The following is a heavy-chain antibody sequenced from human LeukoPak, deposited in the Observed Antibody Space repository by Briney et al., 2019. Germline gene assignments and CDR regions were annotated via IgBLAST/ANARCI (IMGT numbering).Heavy chain of an antibody. CDR3: ARARGYYDSSCYCFDY. J-gene: IGHJ4*02. CDR1: GYTFTSYG. D-gene: IGHD3-22*01. CDR2: ISAYNGKT. V-gene: IGHV1-18*01. Sequence: ASVKVSCKASGYTFTSYGISWVGQAPGQGLEWMGWISAYNGKTNYAQKLQGRVTMTTDTSTSTAYMELRSLRSDYTAVYYCARARGYYDSSCYCFDYWGQGTLVTVSS.